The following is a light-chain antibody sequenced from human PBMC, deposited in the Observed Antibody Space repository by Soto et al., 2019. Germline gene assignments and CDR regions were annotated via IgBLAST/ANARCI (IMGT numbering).Light chain of an antibody. V-gene: IGKV3-11*01. CDR3: RQRTERPEWM. J-gene: IGKJ1*01. Sequence: EIVVTQSPATLSASPGERVTLSCRASQSIGLAIAWYQHKPGQAPRLLIFDASQRATGIPARFRGSGSGTDFTLSIRSLEPEDFAAYYCRQRTERPEWMFCQGTKVDI. CDR2: DAS. CDR1: QSIGLA.